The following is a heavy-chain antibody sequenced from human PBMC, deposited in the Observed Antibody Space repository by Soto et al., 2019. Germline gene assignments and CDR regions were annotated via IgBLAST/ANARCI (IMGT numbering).Heavy chain of an antibody. D-gene: IGHD1-7*01. CDR1: GYTFTSYG. CDR3: ARARKLELRGYYGMDV. CDR2: ISAYTGNT. Sequence: ASVKVSCKASGYTFTSYGISWVQQAPGQGLEWMGWISAYTGNTNYAQKLQGRVTMTTDTSTSTAYMELRSLRSDDTAVYYCARARKLELRGYYGMDVWGQGTTVTVSS. V-gene: IGHV1-18*04. J-gene: IGHJ6*02.